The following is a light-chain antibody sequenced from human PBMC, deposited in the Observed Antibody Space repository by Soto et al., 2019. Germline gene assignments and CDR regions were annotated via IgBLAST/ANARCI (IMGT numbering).Light chain of an antibody. Sequence: QSALTQPRSVSGSPGQSVTISCTGTSSDVGGYNYVSWYQQHPGKAPNLMIYDVSKRPSGVPDRFSGSKSGNTASLTISGLQAEDEADYYCCSDAGSFYVFGTGTQLTVL. CDR1: SSDVGGYNY. V-gene: IGLV2-11*01. CDR2: DVS. CDR3: CSDAGSFYV. J-gene: IGLJ6*01.